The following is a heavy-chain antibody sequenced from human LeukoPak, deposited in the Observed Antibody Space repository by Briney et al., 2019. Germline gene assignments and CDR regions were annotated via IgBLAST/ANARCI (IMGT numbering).Heavy chain of an antibody. CDR3: AVRYCSSTSCYSNDAFDI. D-gene: IGHD2-2*01. J-gene: IGHJ3*02. CDR2: IIPIFGTA. CDR1: GGTFSSYA. Sequence: PVKVSCKASGGTFSSYAISWVRQAPGQGLEWMGGIIPIFGTANYAQKFQGRVTITADKSTSTAYMELSSLRSEDTAVYYCAVRYCSSTSCYSNDAFDIWGQGTMVTVSS. V-gene: IGHV1-69*06.